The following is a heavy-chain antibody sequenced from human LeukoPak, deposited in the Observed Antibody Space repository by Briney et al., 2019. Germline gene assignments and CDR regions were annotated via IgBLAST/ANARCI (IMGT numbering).Heavy chain of an antibody. V-gene: IGHV1-2*02. CDR2: INPNSGGT. Sequence: ASVKVSCKASGYTFTGYYMHWVRQAPGQGLEWMGWINPNSGGTNYAQKFQGRVTMTRDTSISTAYMELSRLRSDDTAVYYCARDAEGIQLWLVNYYYYMDVWGKGTTVIVSS. J-gene: IGHJ6*03. CDR1: GYTFTGYY. CDR3: ARDAEGIQLWLVNYYYYMDV. D-gene: IGHD5-18*01.